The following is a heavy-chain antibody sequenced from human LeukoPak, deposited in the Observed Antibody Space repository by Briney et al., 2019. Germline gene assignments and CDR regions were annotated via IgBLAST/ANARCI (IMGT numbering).Heavy chain of an antibody. CDR2: IYYSGST. CDR1: GGSISGSSYY. J-gene: IGHJ4*02. D-gene: IGHD2-21*01. V-gene: IGHV4-61*01. CDR3: ARLSGGYWDVDY. Sequence: PSETLSLTCTVSGGSISGSSYYWSWLRQPPGKGLEWLGYIYYSGSTNYNPSLKSRVTISVDTSKNQFSLKLSSVTAADTAVYYCARLSGGYWDVDYWGQGTLVTVSS.